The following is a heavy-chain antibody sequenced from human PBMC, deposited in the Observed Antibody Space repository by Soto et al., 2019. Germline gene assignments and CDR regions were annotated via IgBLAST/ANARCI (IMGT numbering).Heavy chain of an antibody. CDR3: AKGGSAALIAPSGRDNWFDP. CDR2: ITWNGGTI. CDR1: GFAFDDYV. D-gene: IGHD6-13*01. V-gene: IGHV3-9*01. Sequence: PGGALRLSSAASGFAFDDYVMHWVRQPPGRGLEWVSGITWNGGTIRYVDSVKGRFTISRDNAENSLYLQMNSLRPEDTAVYYCAKGGSAALIAPSGRDNWFDPWGQGTQVTVSS. J-gene: IGHJ5*02.